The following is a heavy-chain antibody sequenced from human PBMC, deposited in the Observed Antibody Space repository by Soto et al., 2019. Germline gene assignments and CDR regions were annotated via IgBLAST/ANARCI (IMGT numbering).Heavy chain of an antibody. D-gene: IGHD5-18*01. CDR1: GDSISSNNW. Sequence: QVQLEESGPGLVKPSGTLSLTCAVSGDSISSNNWWSWVRQPPGKGLEWIGEIYHSGSTNYNPSLTSRVSLSVDKSKNQFSLKLYSVTAADTAVYYCARRLNGLTYGYAVSWGQGTLVTVSS. CDR3: ARRLNGLTYGYAVS. V-gene: IGHV4-4*02. J-gene: IGHJ4*02. CDR2: IYHSGST.